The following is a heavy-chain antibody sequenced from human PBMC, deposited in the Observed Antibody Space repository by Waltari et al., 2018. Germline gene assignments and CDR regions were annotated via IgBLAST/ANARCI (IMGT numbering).Heavy chain of an antibody. D-gene: IGHD6-19*01. CDR2: MSWNSVSI. CDR1: GFSFDDYA. J-gene: IGHJ4*02. Sequence: EVQLVESGGGLVQPGRSLRLSCAASGFSFDDYAMHWVRQVPGKGLEWVSGMSWNSVSIDYADAVKGRFTIARDNAKNSLYLQMNSLRAGDTALYYCAKDMLTVAGPLDGWGQGILVTVSS. CDR3: AKDMLTVAGPLDG. V-gene: IGHV3-9*01.